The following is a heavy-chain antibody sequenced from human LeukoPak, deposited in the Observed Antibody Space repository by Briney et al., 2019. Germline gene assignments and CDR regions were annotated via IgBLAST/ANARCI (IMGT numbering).Heavy chain of an antibody. J-gene: IGHJ6*03. CDR2: IVGSGGST. V-gene: IGHV3-23*01. CDR3: AKAEYHYYYYMDV. Sequence: GGSLRLSCAASGFTFSNYAMNWVRQAPGKGLEWVSAIVGSGGSTYYADSVKGRFTISRDNSENTLYLQMNSLRAEDTAVYYCAKAEYHYYYYMDVWGEGTTVTVSS. CDR1: GFTFSNYA.